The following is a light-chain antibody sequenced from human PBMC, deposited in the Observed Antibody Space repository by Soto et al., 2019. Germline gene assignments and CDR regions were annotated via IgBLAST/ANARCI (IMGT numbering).Light chain of an antibody. CDR1: SSDVGGYNY. CDR2: EVS. V-gene: IGLV2-14*01. Sequence: QSALTQPASVSGSPGQSITISCTGTSSDVGGYNYVSWYQQHPGKAPKLMIYEVSNWPSGVSNRFSGSKSGNTASLTISGLQAEDEADYYCSSYTNSNTQVFGGGTKLTVL. CDR3: SSYTNSNTQV. J-gene: IGLJ3*02.